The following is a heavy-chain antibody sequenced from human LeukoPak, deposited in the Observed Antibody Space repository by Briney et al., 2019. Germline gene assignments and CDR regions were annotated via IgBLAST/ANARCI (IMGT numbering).Heavy chain of an antibody. CDR1: GFTVSSNH. Sequence: PGGSLRLSCAASGFTVSSNHMSWVRQAPGKGLEWVSVIYSGSSTYYADSVKGRFTISRDNSKNTLYLQMNSLRAEDTAVYYCARAVDYGDFYPSPFDYWGQGTLVTVSS. J-gene: IGHJ4*02. CDR2: IYSGSST. CDR3: ARAVDYGDFYPSPFDY. V-gene: IGHV3-66*01. D-gene: IGHD4-17*01.